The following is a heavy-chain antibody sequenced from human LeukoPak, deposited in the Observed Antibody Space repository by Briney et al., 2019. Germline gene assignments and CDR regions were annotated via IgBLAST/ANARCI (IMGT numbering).Heavy chain of an antibody. CDR3: ARLYYYDSSGLFPEAFDI. D-gene: IGHD3-22*01. V-gene: IGHV3-66*01. CDR2: IYSGGST. Sequence: GGSLRLSCAASGFTFSDYYMSRVRQAPGKGLEWGSVIYSGGSTYYADSVKGRFTISRDNSKNTLYLQMNSLRAEDTAVYYCARLYYYDSSGLFPEAFDIWGQGTMVTVSS. J-gene: IGHJ3*02. CDR1: GFTFSDYY.